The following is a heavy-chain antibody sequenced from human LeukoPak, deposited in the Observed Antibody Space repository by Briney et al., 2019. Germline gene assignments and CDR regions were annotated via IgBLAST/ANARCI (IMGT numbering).Heavy chain of an antibody. CDR1: GFTFDDYA. J-gene: IGHJ4*02. V-gene: IGHV3-9*01. CDR3: AKDISSGWPRCLDY. D-gene: IGHD6-19*01. Sequence: GGSLRLSCTASGFTFDDYAMHWVRLIPGKGLGWVSSLGWNSDSIGYADSVRGRFTISRDNAKNSLYLQMNSLRPEDTALYYCAKDISSGWPRCLDYWGQGTLVTVSS. CDR2: LGWNSDSI.